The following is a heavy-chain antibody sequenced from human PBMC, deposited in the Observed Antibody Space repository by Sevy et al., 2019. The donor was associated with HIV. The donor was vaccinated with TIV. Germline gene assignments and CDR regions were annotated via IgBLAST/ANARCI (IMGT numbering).Heavy chain of an antibody. D-gene: IGHD2-2*01. CDR3: ARLRDILVIPAGGYFDY. Sequence: SETPSLTCAVSGYSIRSGYYWGWIRQSPGKGLEWIGSIYESGRTFYNPSLESRVTMSVDTSKNQFSLQVNSVTAADTAVYYCARLRDILVIPAGGYFDYWGQGTLVTVSS. CDR1: GYSIRSGYY. J-gene: IGHJ4*02. CDR2: IYESGRT. V-gene: IGHV4-38-2*01.